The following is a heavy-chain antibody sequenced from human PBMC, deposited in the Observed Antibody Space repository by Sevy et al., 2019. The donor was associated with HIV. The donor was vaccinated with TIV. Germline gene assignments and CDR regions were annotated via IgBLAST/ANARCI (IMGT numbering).Heavy chain of an antibody. Sequence: GGSLRLSCAASELNVSDYFMSWIRQAPGKRPEWVSYISSSGTIIYYADSVKGRFTISRDKAKNSLYLQMNSLRAEDTAIYYCARDLASGSFFSLYFDYWGQGTLVTVSS. V-gene: IGHV3-11*01. CDR3: ARDLASGSFFSLYFDY. CDR2: ISSSGTII. J-gene: IGHJ4*02. CDR1: ELNVSDYF. D-gene: IGHD3-10*01.